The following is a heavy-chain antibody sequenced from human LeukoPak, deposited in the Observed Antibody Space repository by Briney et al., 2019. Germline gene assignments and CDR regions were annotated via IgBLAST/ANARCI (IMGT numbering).Heavy chain of an antibody. J-gene: IGHJ4*02. CDR2: IYYSGST. D-gene: IGHD3-22*01. V-gene: IGHV4-31*03. Sequence: SETLSLTCTVSGGSISSGGYYWSWIRQHPGKGLEWIGYIYYSGSTYYNPSLKSRVTISVDTSKNQFSLKLSSVTAADTAVYYCVRQGPEVVISFIAGGDYWGQGILVTVSS. CDR1: GGSISSGGYY. CDR3: VRQGPEVVISFIAGGDY.